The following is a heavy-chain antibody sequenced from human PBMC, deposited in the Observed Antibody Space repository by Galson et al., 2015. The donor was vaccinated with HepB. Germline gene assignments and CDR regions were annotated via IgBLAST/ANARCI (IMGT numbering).Heavy chain of an antibody. D-gene: IGHD5-12*01. Sequence: SLRLSCAASGFTFSSYSMNWVRQAPGKGLEWVSYISSSSSTIYYADSVKGRFTISRDNAKNSLYLQMNSLRDEDTAVYYCARDRIIRGYDQRSYYYYYGMDVWGQGTTVTVSS. J-gene: IGHJ6*02. CDR3: ARDRIIRGYDQRSYYYYYGMDV. CDR2: ISSSSSTI. CDR1: GFTFSSYS. V-gene: IGHV3-48*02.